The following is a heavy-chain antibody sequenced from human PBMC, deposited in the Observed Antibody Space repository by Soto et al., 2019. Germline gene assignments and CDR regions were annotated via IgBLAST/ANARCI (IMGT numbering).Heavy chain of an antibody. J-gene: IGHJ5*01. CDR2: ISTTSFTI. CDR3: ARDRCYDGTCYSASDS. CDR1: GFSFSTYN. V-gene: IGHV3-48*02. Sequence: SLRLSCAASGFSFSTYNMDWVRQAPGKRPEWIAYISTTSFTIYYADSVKGRFTISRGNDRNSLYLEMNSLRDEDTAVYYCARDRCYDGTCYSASDSWGQGTLVTVS. D-gene: IGHD2-15*01.